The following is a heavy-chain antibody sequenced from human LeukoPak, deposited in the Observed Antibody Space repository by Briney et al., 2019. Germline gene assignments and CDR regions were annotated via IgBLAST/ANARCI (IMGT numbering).Heavy chain of an antibody. V-gene: IGHV3-21*01. D-gene: IGHD3-22*01. J-gene: IGHJ4*02. CDR2: ISSSSSYI. CDR3: ALSSGYYTDFDY. CDR1: GFTFSSYS. Sequence: GGSLRLSRAASGFTFSSYSMNWVRQAPGKGLEWVSSISSSSSYIYYADSVKGRFTISRDNAKNSLYLQMNSLRAEDTAVYYCALSSGYYTDFDYWGQGTLVTVSS.